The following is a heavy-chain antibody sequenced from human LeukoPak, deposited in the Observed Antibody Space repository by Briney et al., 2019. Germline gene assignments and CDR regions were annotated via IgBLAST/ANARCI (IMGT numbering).Heavy chain of an antibody. J-gene: IGHJ5*02. CDR3: AREVDSSSWYGGNWFDP. Sequence: ASVTVSFKASGYTFTVYYMHWVRQAPGQGLEWMGRINPNSGGTNYAQKFQGWVTMTRDTSISTAYMELSRLRSDDTAVYYCAREVDSSSWYGGNWFDPWGQGTLVTVSS. CDR2: INPNSGGT. D-gene: IGHD6-13*01. CDR1: GYTFTVYY. V-gene: IGHV1-2*04.